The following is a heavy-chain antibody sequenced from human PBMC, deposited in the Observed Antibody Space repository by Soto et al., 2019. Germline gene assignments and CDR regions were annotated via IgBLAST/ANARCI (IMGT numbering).Heavy chain of an antibody. Sequence: PSETLSLTCTVSGGSTNSADYYWSWIRQSPGKGLEWIGYIFFTGSTSYNPSLRSRLTLSLDTSKNQFSPTLASVTAADTAVYYCARDRDGSGWKGSGMDVWGQGTRVTVSS. CDR1: GGSTNSADYY. V-gene: IGHV4-30-4*01. CDR3: ARDRDGSGWKGSGMDV. CDR2: IFFTGST. J-gene: IGHJ6*02. D-gene: IGHD6-25*01.